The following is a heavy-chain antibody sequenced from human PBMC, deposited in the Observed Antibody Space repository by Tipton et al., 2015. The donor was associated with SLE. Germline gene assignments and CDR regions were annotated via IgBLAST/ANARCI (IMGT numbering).Heavy chain of an antibody. CDR1: GFTFSSYW. V-gene: IGHV3-7*01. D-gene: IGHD6-13*01. J-gene: IGHJ3*02. Sequence: SLRLSCAASGFTFSSYWMSWVRQAPGKGLEWVANIKQDGSEKYYVDSVKGRFTISRDNAKNSLYLQMNSLRAEDTAVYYCAREDSYIAAAADALDIWGQGTMVTVSS. CDR3: AREDSYIAAAADALDI. CDR2: IKQDGSEK.